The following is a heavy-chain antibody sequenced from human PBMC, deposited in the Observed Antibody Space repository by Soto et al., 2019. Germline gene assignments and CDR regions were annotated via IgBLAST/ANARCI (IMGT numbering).Heavy chain of an antibody. D-gene: IGHD2-2*01. J-gene: IGHJ3*02. Sequence: QVQLQESGPGLVKPSDTLSLICAVSGYSISSSNWWGWIRQPPGKGLEWIGNIYYSGSAYYNPSLMSRVTMSVDTSKNQFSLKLTSVTAVDTAVYYCARGDYAKAFDIWGQGTTVTVSS. CDR2: IYYSGSA. V-gene: IGHV4-28*03. CDR3: ARGDYAKAFDI. CDR1: GYSISSSNW.